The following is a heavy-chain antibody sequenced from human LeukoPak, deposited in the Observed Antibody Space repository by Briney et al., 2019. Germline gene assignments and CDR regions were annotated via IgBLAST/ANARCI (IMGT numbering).Heavy chain of an antibody. V-gene: IGHV3-23*01. CDR1: GFTVSSDY. CDR2: ISGSGSGGST. Sequence: PGGSLRLSCAASGFTVSSDYMNWVRQAPGKGLEGVSSISGSGSGGSTYYADSVKGRFTISRDNSKNTLYLQMNSLRAEDTAVYYCAKSGYNRFDYWGQGTLVTVSS. CDR3: AKSGYNRFDY. D-gene: IGHD5-24*01. J-gene: IGHJ4*02.